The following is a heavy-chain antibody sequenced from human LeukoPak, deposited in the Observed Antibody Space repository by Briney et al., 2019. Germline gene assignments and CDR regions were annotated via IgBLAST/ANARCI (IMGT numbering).Heavy chain of an antibody. J-gene: IGHJ4*02. Sequence: GGSLRLSCAASGFTFSSYSMNWVRQAPGKGLEWLSSISTSSIYIYYADSVKGRYTISRDNAKNSLYLQMNGLRAEDTAVYYCARGWNSDYFDYWGQGTLVTVSS. CDR1: GFTFSSYS. CDR2: ISTSSIYI. D-gene: IGHD1-7*01. V-gene: IGHV3-21*01. CDR3: ARGWNSDYFDY.